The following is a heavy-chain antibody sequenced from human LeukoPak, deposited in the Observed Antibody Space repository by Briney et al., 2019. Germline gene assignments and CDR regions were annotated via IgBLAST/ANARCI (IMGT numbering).Heavy chain of an antibody. CDR3: ARQPSGYSYGPDY. Sequence: SETLSLTCTVPGGSMNRTTYYWGWIRQPPGKGLEWIGSIYYSGSTYYNPSLKSRVTISVDTSKNQVSLKVNSVTAADTAVYYYARQPSGYSYGPDYWGQGTLVTVSS. D-gene: IGHD5-18*01. J-gene: IGHJ4*02. CDR2: IYYSGST. CDR1: GGSMNRTTYY. V-gene: IGHV4-39*01.